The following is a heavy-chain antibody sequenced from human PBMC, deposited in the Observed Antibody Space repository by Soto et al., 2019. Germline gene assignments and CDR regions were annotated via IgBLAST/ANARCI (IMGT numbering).Heavy chain of an antibody. Sequence: GGSLRLSCAASGFTFSSYAMSWVRQAPGKGLEWVSAISGSGGSTYYADSVKGRFTISRDNSKNTLYLQMNSLRAEDTAVYYCAKARYSSSWYAGPPDYWGQGTLVTV. J-gene: IGHJ4*02. V-gene: IGHV3-23*01. CDR2: ISGSGGST. CDR1: GFTFSSYA. CDR3: AKARYSSSWYAGPPDY. D-gene: IGHD6-13*01.